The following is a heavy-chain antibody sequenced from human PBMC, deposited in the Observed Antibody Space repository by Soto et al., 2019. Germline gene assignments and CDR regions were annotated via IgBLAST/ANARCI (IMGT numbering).Heavy chain of an antibody. CDR3: TRDPYYDFWSGPQYYLDY. J-gene: IGHJ4*02. CDR1: GFTFGDYA. D-gene: IGHD3-3*01. CDR2: IRSKAYGGTT. V-gene: IGHV3-49*03. Sequence: GGSLRLSCTASGFTFGDYAMSWFRQAPGKGMEWVGFIRSKAYGGTTEYAASVKGRFTISRDDSKSIAYLQMNSLKTEDTAVYYCTRDPYYDFWSGPQYYLDYWGQGTLVTVSS.